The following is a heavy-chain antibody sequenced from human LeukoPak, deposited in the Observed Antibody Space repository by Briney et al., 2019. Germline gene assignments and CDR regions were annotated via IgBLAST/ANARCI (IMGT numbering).Heavy chain of an antibody. J-gene: IGHJ4*02. V-gene: IGHV1-24*01. CDR2: FDPGAGEI. CDR1: GDTLSELT. Sequence: GASVKVSCKVSGDTLSELTMHWVRQAPGKGLEWMGGFDPGAGEILYAQQFQGRVTMTEDTSTDTVYMELTSLRSEDSGVYFCAAGGIYSLLDYWGQGTLVTVSS. D-gene: IGHD3-10*01. CDR3: AAGGIYSLLDY.